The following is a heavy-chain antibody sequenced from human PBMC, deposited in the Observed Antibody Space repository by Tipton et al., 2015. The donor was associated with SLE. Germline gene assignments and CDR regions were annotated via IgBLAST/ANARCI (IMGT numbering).Heavy chain of an antibody. J-gene: IGHJ4*02. V-gene: IGHV4-59*08. Sequence: TLSLTCTVSGGSISSYYWSWIRQPPGKGLEYIGHVYYLGATNYSPSFESRVALSVDTSKNQFSLRLRSVTAADTAVYYCARLAHYNSNWYLGVWGQGSLVTVSS. D-gene: IGHD3-22*01. CDR1: GGSISSYY. CDR3: ARLAHYNSNWYLGV. CDR2: VYYLGAT.